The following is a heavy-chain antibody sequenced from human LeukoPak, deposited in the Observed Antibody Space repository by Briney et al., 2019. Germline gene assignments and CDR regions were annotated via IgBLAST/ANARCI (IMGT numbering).Heavy chain of an antibody. D-gene: IGHD6-13*01. J-gene: IGHJ4*02. V-gene: IGHV3-64D*06. Sequence: QPGGSLRLSCSASGFTFSNYAIHWVRQAPGKGLEYVSTISNNGGNTNYADSVKGRFTISRDNSKNTVYLQMSSLRAEDTAVYYCVKAAGSWYGYFDDWGQGTLVTVSS. CDR1: GFTFSNYA. CDR3: VKAAGSWYGYFDD. CDR2: ISNNGGNT.